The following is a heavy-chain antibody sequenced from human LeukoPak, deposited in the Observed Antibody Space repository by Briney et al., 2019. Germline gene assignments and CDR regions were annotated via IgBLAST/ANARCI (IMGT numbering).Heavy chain of an antibody. V-gene: IGHV4-4*02. J-gene: IGHJ4*02. Sequence: PLETLSLTCGVSGGSITTTNYWSWVRQPPGGGLEWIGEISLAGRTRYNPSLQSRVHISIDESKNHLYLNLASVTAADTAVYYCSRESGPFCPFGHWGQGTLVAVTS. CDR3: SRESGPFCPFGH. CDR2: ISLAGRT. CDR1: GGSITTTNY. D-gene: IGHD1-26*01.